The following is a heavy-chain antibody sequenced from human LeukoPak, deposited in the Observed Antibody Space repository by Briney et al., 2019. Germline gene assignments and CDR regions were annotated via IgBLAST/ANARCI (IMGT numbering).Heavy chain of an antibody. V-gene: IGHV4-59*01. D-gene: IGHD6-19*01. J-gene: IGHJ4*02. CDR3: ASVQLAVAGTGSFDY. Sequence: PSETLSLTCTVSGGSISSYYWSWIRQPPGKGLEWIGYIYYSGSTNYNPSLKSRVTISVDTSKNQFSLKLSSVTAADTAVYYCASVQLAVAGTGSFDYWGQGTLVTVSS. CDR1: GGSISSYY. CDR2: IYYSGST.